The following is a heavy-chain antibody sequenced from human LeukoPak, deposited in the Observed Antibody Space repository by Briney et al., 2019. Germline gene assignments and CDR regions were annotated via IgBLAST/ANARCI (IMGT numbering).Heavy chain of an antibody. CDR3: ARDPPMYSGSYYTYYYFDY. CDR1: GFTFSNYL. D-gene: IGHD1-26*01. V-gene: IGHV3-74*01. J-gene: IGHJ4*02. Sequence: PGGSLRLSCAASGFTFSNYLMHWVRQAPGKGLVWVSRVDSDGTSTYYADSVKGRFSISRDDAKNTLYLQMNSLRAEDTAVYYCARDPPMYSGSYYTYYYFDYWGQGTLVTVSS. CDR2: VDSDGTST.